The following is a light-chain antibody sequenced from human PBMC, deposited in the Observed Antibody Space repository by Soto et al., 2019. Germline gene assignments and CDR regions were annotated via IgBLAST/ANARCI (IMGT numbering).Light chain of an antibody. V-gene: IGKV3-15*01. J-gene: IGKJ5*01. Sequence: ETVMTQSPATLSVSPGERATLSCRASQSVGTNLAWYQQKPGQAPRLLMYGASTRATGLPARFSGSGSGTEFTLTISSLQSEDFAVYSCQQFNNWPITFGQGTRLEIK. CDR1: QSVGTN. CDR3: QQFNNWPIT. CDR2: GAS.